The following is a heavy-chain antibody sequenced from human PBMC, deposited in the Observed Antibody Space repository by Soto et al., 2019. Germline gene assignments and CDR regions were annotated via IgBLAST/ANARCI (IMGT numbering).Heavy chain of an antibody. V-gene: IGHV1-8*01. Sequence: ASVKVSCKASGYTFTSYDINWVRQATGQGLEWMGWMNPNSGNTGYAQKFQGRVTMTRNTSISTAYMELSSLRSEDTAVYYCASFASSPPYYYGSGSYYHVDYWGQGILVIFSS. J-gene: IGHJ4*02. CDR2: MNPNSGNT. CDR3: ASFASSPPYYYGSGSYYHVDY. D-gene: IGHD3-10*01. CDR1: GYTFTSYD.